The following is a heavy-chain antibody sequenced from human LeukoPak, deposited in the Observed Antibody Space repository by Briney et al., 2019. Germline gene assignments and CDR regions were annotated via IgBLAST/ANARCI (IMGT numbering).Heavy chain of an antibody. CDR2: IWYDGSNK. CDR1: GFTFSSYG. Sequence: GGSLRLSCAASGFTFSSYGMHWVRQAPGKGLEWVVVIWYDGSNKYYADSVKGRFTISRDNSKNTLYLQMNSLRAEDTAVYYCASTLGYCSSTSCSMGFDYWGQGTLVTVSS. D-gene: IGHD2-2*01. CDR3: ASTLGYCSSTSCSMGFDY. J-gene: IGHJ4*02. V-gene: IGHV3-33*01.